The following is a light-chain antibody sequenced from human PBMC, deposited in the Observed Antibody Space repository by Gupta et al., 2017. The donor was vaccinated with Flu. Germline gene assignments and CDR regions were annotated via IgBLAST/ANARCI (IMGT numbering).Light chain of an antibody. CDR3: QQSYSTPLS. J-gene: IGKJ4*01. Sequence: DIEMAPSPSSLSASVGDRVSITCRASQSISSYLNWYQQKPGKAPNLLIYSASTLMSGVPSRFSGSGSGTDFTLTISGLQAEDFASYYCQQSYSTPLSFGGGTKVEI. V-gene: IGKV1-39*01. CDR1: QSISSY. CDR2: SAS.